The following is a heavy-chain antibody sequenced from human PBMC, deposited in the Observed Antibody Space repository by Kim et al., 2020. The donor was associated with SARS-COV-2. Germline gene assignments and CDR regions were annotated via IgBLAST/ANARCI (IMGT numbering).Heavy chain of an antibody. J-gene: IGHJ3*01. Sequence: SETLSLTCTVSGGSVSSGGYYWSWIRQSPGKGLEWIGYIFHDGSTSYNPSLESRVNISVDTLKNEFSLKMTSMTAEDTAVYVCSILGNKRWYVVFDVWG. CDR1: GGSVSSGGYY. D-gene: IGHD2-8*02. V-gene: IGHV4-61*08. CDR2: IFHDGST. CDR3: SILGNKRWYVVFDV.